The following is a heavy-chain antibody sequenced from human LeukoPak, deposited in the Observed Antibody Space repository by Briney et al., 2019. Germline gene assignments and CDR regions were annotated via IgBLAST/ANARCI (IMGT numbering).Heavy chain of an antibody. CDR3: ARDARGWSGFDY. J-gene: IGHJ4*02. V-gene: IGHV4-4*07. D-gene: IGHD3-3*01. Sequence: SETLSLTCSVSGGSISSYYWSWIRQPAGKGREWIGRIYTTGNTDYNPSLKSRVTMSVDTSKNQFSLNPSSVTAADTAVYYCARDARGWSGFDYWGQGTLVTVSS. CDR2: IYTTGNT. CDR1: GGSISSYY.